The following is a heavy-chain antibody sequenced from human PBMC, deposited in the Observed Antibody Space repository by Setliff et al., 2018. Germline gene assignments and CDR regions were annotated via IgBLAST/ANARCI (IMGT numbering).Heavy chain of an antibody. CDR3: ARAVLVVDAEDY. D-gene: IGHD3-22*01. CDR2: IYHSGST. J-gene: IGHJ4*02. Sequence: SETLSLTCAVSGYSISSGYYWGWIRQPPGKGLEWIGSIYHSGSTYYNPSLKSRVTISVDTSKNQFSLKLSSVTAADTAVYYCARAVLVVDAEDYWGQGTLVTVSS. CDR1: GYSISSGYY. V-gene: IGHV4-38-2*01.